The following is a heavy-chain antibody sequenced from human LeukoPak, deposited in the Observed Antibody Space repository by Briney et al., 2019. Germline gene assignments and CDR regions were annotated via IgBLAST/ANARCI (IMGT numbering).Heavy chain of an antibody. CDR3: AKGLVGAHPFADAFDI. D-gene: IGHD1-26*01. J-gene: IGHJ3*02. V-gene: IGHV4-59*01. CDR1: GGSISSYY. CDR2: IYYSGST. Sequence: SETLSLTCTVSGGSISSYYWSWIRQPPGKGLEWIGFIYYSGSTNYNPSLKSRVTISVDTSKNQFSLKLSSVTAADTAVYYCAKGLVGAHPFADAFDIWGQGTMVTVSS.